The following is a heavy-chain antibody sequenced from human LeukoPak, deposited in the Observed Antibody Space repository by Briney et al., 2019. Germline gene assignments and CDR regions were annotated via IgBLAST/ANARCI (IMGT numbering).Heavy chain of an antibody. Sequence: GGTLRLSCAASGFIFSSHGMNWVRQAPGKGLEWVSGISPSGDATFYADSVKGRFTISRDNSKNTLFLQINSLRADDTALYYCASPSNNGARSGSTLGAAVFDIWGQGTMVTVSS. D-gene: IGHD1-26*01. J-gene: IGHJ3*02. CDR3: ASPSNNGARSGSTLGAAVFDI. V-gene: IGHV3-23*01. CDR1: GFIFSSHG. CDR2: ISPSGDAT.